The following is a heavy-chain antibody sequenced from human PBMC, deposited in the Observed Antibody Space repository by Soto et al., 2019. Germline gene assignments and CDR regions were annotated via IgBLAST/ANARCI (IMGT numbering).Heavy chain of an antibody. CDR3: ALAPAAHILH. D-gene: IGHD2-2*01. CDR2: INPSGTT. CDR1: GGSLSAYY. J-gene: IGHJ1*01. Sequence: PSETLSLTCAVYGGSLSAYYWSWIRQPPGKGLEWIGEINPSGTTNYNPSLKSRVTISVDTSKNQFSLKLSSVTAADTAVYHCALAPAAHILHWGQGTLVTGSS. V-gene: IGHV4-34*01.